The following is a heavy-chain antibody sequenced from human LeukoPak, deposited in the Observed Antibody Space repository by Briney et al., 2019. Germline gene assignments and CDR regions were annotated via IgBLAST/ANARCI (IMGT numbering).Heavy chain of an antibody. J-gene: IGHJ4*02. V-gene: IGHV3-7*01. CDR3: AKPRGDYYDSSGIPFDY. D-gene: IGHD3-22*01. CDR1: AFTFSSYW. CDR2: INRDESEK. Sequence: GGSLRLSCAASAFTFSSYWMTWVRQAPGKGLEWVANINRDESEKYCVDSVKGRFTISRDNSKNTLYLQMNSLRAEDTAVYYCAKPRGDYYDSSGIPFDYWGQGTLVTVSS.